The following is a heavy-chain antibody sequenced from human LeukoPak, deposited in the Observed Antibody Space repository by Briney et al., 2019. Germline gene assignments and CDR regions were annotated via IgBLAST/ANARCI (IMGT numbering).Heavy chain of an antibody. V-gene: IGHV4-34*01. CDR2: INHSRST. D-gene: IGHD6-6*01. Sequence: SETLSLTCAVYGRSFSPYYWSWVRQSPDKGLEWIGEINHSRSTNYNPSLKSRVTISVDTSKNQFSLKLSSVTAADTAVYYCAREVQGIATHYFDYWGQGTLVTVSS. CDR3: AREVQGIATHYFDY. CDR1: GRSFSPYY. J-gene: IGHJ4*02.